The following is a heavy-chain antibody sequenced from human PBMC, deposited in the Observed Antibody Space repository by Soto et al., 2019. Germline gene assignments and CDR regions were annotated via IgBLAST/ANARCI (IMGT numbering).Heavy chain of an antibody. Sequence: GGSLRLSCAASGFTFSNAWMSWVRQAPGKGLEWVGRIKSKTDGGTTDYAAPVKGRFTISRDDSKNTLYLQMNSLKTEDTAVYYCTTYYYDSSGYGVYWGQGTLVTAPQ. CDR2: IKSKTDGGTT. CDR1: GFTFSNAW. J-gene: IGHJ4*02. D-gene: IGHD3-22*01. V-gene: IGHV3-15*01. CDR3: TTYYYDSSGYGVY.